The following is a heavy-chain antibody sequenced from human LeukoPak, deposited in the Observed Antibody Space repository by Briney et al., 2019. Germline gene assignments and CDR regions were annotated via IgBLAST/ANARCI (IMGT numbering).Heavy chain of an antibody. CDR2: IYYSGST. CDR3: AASVAGALDY. J-gene: IGHJ4*02. CDR1: GGSISSGGYY. V-gene: IGHV4-31*09. Sequence: SQTLSLTCTVSGGSISSGGYYWSWIRQHPGKGLEWIGYIYYSGSTYYNPSLKSRVTISVDKSKNQFSLNLSSVTAADTAVYHCAASVAGALDYWGQGILVTVSS. D-gene: IGHD6-19*01.